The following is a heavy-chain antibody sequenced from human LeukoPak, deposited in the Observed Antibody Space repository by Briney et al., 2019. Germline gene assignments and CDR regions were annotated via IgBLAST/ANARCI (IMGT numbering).Heavy chain of an antibody. V-gene: IGHV3-33*08. Sequence: GGSLRLSCAASGFTFSNYWMSWVRQAPGKGLEWVAVIWYDGSNKYYADSVKGRFTVSRDNSKNTLYLQMNSLRAEDTAVYYCARGRYQLLWGDYWGQGTLVTVSS. CDR1: GFTFSNYW. J-gene: IGHJ4*02. D-gene: IGHD2-2*01. CDR3: ARGRYQLLWGDY. CDR2: IWYDGSNK.